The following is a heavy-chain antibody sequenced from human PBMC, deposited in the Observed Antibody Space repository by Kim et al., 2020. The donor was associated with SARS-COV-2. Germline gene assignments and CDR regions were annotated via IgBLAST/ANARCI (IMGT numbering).Heavy chain of an antibody. J-gene: IGHJ6*02. D-gene: IGHD2-21*01. CDR1: GFTFSSYG. Sequence: GGSLRLSCAASGFTFSSYGMYWVRQAPGKGLEWVAVISYDGSNKYYADSVKGRFTISRDNSKNTLYLQMNSLRAEDTAVYYCAKDAVGIGDNGMFYYYYGMDVWGQGTTVTVSS. CDR3: AKDAVGIGDNGMFYYYYGMDV. CDR2: ISYDGSNK. V-gene: IGHV3-30*18.